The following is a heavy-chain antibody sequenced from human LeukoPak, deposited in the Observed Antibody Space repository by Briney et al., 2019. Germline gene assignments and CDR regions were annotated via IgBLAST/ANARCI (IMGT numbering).Heavy chain of an antibody. Sequence: ASVKVSCKASGYTFTSYDINWVRQATGQGLEWMGWMNPNSGNTGYAQKFQGRVTMTRNTSISTAYMELSSLRSEDTAVYYCARGLYSGGWYREQYYFDYWGQGTLVTVSS. V-gene: IGHV1-8*01. CDR3: ARGLYSGGWYREQYYFDY. J-gene: IGHJ4*02. CDR1: GYTFTSYD. CDR2: MNPNSGNT. D-gene: IGHD6-19*01.